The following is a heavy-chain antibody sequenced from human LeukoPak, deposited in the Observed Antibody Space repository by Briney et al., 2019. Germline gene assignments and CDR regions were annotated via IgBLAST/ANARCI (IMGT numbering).Heavy chain of an antibody. V-gene: IGHV4-59*01. Sequence: PSETLSLTCTVSGGSISSYYWSWIRQPPGKGLEWIGYIYYSGSTNYNPSLKSRVTISVDTSKNQFSLKLSSVTAADTAVYYCARRGYSNYKGYYYYYMDVWGKGTTVTVSS. J-gene: IGHJ6*03. D-gene: IGHD4-11*01. CDR3: ARRGYSNYKGYYYYYMDV. CDR1: GGSISSYY. CDR2: IYYSGST.